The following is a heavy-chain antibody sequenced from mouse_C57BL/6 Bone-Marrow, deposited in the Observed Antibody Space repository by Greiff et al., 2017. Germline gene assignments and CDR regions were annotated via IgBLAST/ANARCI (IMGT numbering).Heavy chain of an antibody. V-gene: IGHV3-6*01. CDR3: ARDGAYDSNYGY. Sequence: EVQLQESGPGLVKPSQSLSLTCSVTGYSITSGYYWNWIRQFPGNKLEWMGYISYDGSNNYNPSLKNRISITRDTSKNQFFLKLNSVTTEDTATYYCARDGAYDSNYGYWGQGTTLTVSS. CDR1: GYSITSGYY. CDR2: ISYDGSN. J-gene: IGHJ2*01. D-gene: IGHD2-5*01.